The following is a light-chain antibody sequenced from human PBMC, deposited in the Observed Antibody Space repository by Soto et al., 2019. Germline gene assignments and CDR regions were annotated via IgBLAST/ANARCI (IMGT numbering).Light chain of an antibody. CDR1: SSNIGTNT. CDR3: AAWDGSSNHMV. Sequence: QSVLTQPPSASGTPGQRVTIACAGSSSNIGTNTVNWYQQLPRAAPKLLIYSDNQRPSGVPDRFSGSKSGTSASLAITGLQSEDEADYYCAAWDGSSNHMVFGGGTKLTVL. CDR2: SDN. J-gene: IGLJ2*01. V-gene: IGLV1-44*01.